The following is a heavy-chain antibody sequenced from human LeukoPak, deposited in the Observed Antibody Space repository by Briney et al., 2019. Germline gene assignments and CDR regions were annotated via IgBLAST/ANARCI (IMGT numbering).Heavy chain of an antibody. CDR2: ISRGGDVT. Sequence: GGSLRLSCAASGFTFSTYAMTWVRQAPGKGLEWVSLISRGGDVTYYADSVKGRFTISRDSSKNTLYLQTHSLRAEDTAVYYCAARPGEVAVPYDYWGQETLVTVSS. J-gene: IGHJ4*02. CDR1: GFTFSTYA. CDR3: AARPGEVAVPYDY. D-gene: IGHD2-15*01. V-gene: IGHV3-23*01.